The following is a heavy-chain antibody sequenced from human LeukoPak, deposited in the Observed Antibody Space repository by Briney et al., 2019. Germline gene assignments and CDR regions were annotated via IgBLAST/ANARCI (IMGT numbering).Heavy chain of an antibody. V-gene: IGHV3-23*01. CDR3: AKIEGYDSGGYYYVGPYFDY. D-gene: IGHD3-22*01. CDR2: ISGSGGST. Sequence: GGSLRLSCAASGFTFSSYAMSWVRQAPGKGLEWVSAISGSGGSTYYADSVKGRFTISRDNSKNTLYLQMNSLRAEDTAVYYCAKIEGYDSGGYYYVGPYFDYWGQGTLVTVSS. CDR1: GFTFSSYA. J-gene: IGHJ4*02.